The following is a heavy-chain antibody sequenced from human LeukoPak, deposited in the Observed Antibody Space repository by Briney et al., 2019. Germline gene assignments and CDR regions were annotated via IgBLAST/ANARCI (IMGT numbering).Heavy chain of an antibody. CDR1: GGSISSGGYY. Sequence: SEXLSLTCTVSGGSISSGGYYWSWIRQHPGKGLEWIGYIYYSGSTYYNPSLKSRVTISVDTSKNQFSLKLSSVTAADTAVYYCARGPGGSYYGDYWGQGTLVTVSS. D-gene: IGHD1-26*01. V-gene: IGHV4-31*03. CDR3: ARGPGGSYYGDY. CDR2: IYYSGST. J-gene: IGHJ4*02.